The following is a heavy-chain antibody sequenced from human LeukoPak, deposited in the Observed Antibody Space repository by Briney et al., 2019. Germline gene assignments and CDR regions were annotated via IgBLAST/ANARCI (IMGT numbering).Heavy chain of an antibody. CDR3: ATPRVGSGLLTFDY. Sequence: ASVKVSCKASGYTFTSYGISWVRQAPGQGLEWMGWISAYNGKTNYAQKLQGRVTMTTDTSTSTAYMELRSLRSDDTAVYYCATPRVGSGLLTFDYWGQGTLVTVSS. CDR1: GYTFTSYG. J-gene: IGHJ4*02. CDR2: ISAYNGKT. D-gene: IGHD6-19*01. V-gene: IGHV1-18*01.